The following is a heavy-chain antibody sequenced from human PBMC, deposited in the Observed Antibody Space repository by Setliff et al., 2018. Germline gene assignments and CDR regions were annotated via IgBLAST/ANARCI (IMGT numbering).Heavy chain of an antibody. J-gene: IGHJ3*02. CDR2: VGYNGNT. CDR3: ARWGENSGRPDWRAFDI. D-gene: IGHD1-26*01. V-gene: IGHV4-61*05. CDR1: GGSISSSIYY. Sequence: NPSETLSLTCTVSGGSISSSIYYWGWIRQPPGKGLEWIGYVGYNGNTHYNPSLNSRVTMSVDTSKNQFSLKLTAVSAADTAVYYCARWGENSGRPDWRAFDIWGQGTMVTVSS.